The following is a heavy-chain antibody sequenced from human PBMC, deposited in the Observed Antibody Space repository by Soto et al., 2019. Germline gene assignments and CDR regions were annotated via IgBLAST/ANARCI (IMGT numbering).Heavy chain of an antibody. CDR2: IYYSGST. D-gene: IGHD6-6*01. CDR1: GGSISSGGYY. J-gene: IGHJ5*02. Sequence: QVQLQESGPGLVKPSQTLSLTCTVSGGSISSGGYYWSWIRQHPGKGLEWIGYIYYSGSTYYNPSLKSRVTISVDTSKNHFSLKLSSVTATDTAVYYCAGETSLQYSSASLNWFDPWGQGTLVTVSS. CDR3: AGETSLQYSSASLNWFDP. V-gene: IGHV4-31*03.